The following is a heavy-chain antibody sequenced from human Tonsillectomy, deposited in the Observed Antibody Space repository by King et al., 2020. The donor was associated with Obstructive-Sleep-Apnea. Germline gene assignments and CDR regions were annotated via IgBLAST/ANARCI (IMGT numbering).Heavy chain of an antibody. Sequence: LQLQESGPGLVKPSQTLSLTCTVSGGSISSGGYYWSWIRQHPGKGLEWIGYIYYSGSTYYNPSLKSRVTISVDTSKNQFSLKLSSVTAADTAVYYCASRVVVTAIRDAFDIWGQGTMVTVSS. J-gene: IGHJ3*02. CDR2: IYYSGST. CDR1: GGSISSGGYY. CDR3: ASRVVVTAIRDAFDI. V-gene: IGHV4-31*03. D-gene: IGHD2-21*02.